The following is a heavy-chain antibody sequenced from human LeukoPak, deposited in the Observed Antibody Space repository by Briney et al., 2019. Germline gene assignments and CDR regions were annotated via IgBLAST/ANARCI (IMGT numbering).Heavy chain of an antibody. V-gene: IGHV4-39*01. J-gene: IGHJ4*02. D-gene: IGHD6-6*01. CDR1: GGSISSSSYY. CDR3: ARIGSLSPFD. CDR2: IYYSGST. Sequence: SETLSLTCTVSGGSISSSSYYWGWIRQPPGKGLEWIGSIYYSGSTYYNPSLKSRVTISVDTSKNQFSLKLSSVTAADTAVYYCARIGSLSPFDWGQGTLVTVSS.